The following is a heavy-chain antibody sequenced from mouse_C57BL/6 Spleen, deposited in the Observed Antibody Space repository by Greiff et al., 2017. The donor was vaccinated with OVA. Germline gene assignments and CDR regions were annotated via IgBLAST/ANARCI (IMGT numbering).Heavy chain of an antibody. CDR3: ARPGVVAHYYAMDY. D-gene: IGHD1-1*01. CDR1: GFTFSDYG. Sequence: EVQGVESGGGLVKPGGSLKLSCAASGFTFSDYGMHWVRQAPEKGLEWVAYISSGSSTIYYADTVKGRFTISRDNAKNTLFLQMTSLRSEDTAMYYGARPGVVAHYYAMDYWGQGTSVTVSS. V-gene: IGHV5-17*01. J-gene: IGHJ4*01. CDR2: ISSGSSTI.